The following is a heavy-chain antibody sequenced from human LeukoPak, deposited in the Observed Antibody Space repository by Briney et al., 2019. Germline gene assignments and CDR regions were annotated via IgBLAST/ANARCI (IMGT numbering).Heavy chain of an antibody. J-gene: IGHJ4*02. CDR1: GYTFTGYY. V-gene: IGHV1-2*02. D-gene: IGHD3-22*01. CDR2: INPNSGGT. CDR3: ARVDGYYDSSGYYYFLDY. Sequence: GASVKVSCKASGYTFTGYYMHWVRQAPGQGLEWMGWINPNSGGTNYAQKFQGRVTMTRDTSISTAYMELSRLRSGDTAVYYCARVDGYYDSSGYYYFLDYWGQGTLVTVSS.